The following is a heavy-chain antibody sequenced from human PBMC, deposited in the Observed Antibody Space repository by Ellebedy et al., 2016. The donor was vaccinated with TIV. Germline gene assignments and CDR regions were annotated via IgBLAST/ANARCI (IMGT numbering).Heavy chain of an antibody. J-gene: IGHJ5*02. Sequence: GESLKISCAASGFTFSSYSMNWVRQAPGKGLEWVSSISSSSSYIYYADSVKGRFTISRDNAKNSLYLQMNSLRAEDTALYHCARETSNWFDPWGQGTLVTVSS. CDR2: ISSSSSYI. V-gene: IGHV3-21*04. CDR1: GFTFSSYS. CDR3: ARETSNWFDP.